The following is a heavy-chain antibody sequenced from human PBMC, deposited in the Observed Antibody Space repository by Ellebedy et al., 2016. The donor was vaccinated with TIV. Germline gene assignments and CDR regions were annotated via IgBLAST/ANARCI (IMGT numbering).Heavy chain of an antibody. D-gene: IGHD2-15*01. J-gene: IGHJ4*02. V-gene: IGHV4-59*01. Sequence: SETLSLTCTVPGGSITDYYWSWIRQPPGKGLEWIGFFYYSGSTNYNPSLKSRVAISVDTSKNQFSLKLTSVAAADTAVYYCARTTLHCNGGGCSPFSDYWGQGTLVTVSS. CDR3: ARTTLHCNGGGCSPFSDY. CDR1: GGSITDYY. CDR2: FYYSGST.